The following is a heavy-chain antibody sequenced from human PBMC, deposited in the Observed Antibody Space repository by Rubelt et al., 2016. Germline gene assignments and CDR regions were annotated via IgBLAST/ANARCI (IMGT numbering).Heavy chain of an antibody. CDR3: ARLVSGYCSSGTCYNDAFDL. CDR2: ALYSGNA. J-gene: IGHJ3*01. CDR1: GGSISTYY. V-gene: IGHV4-59*04. Sequence: QVQLQESGPGLVKPSETLSLTCVVSGGSISTYYWSWIRQSPGKGLEWIGSALYSGNAYYNPSLKSRVTIFVDTSKNQVSRERSSMTAAETALYHCARLVSGYCSSGTCYNDAFDLWGQGTMVTVSS. D-gene: IGHD2-15*01.